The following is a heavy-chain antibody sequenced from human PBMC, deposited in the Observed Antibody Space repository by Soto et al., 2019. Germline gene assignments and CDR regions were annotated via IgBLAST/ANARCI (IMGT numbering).Heavy chain of an antibody. V-gene: IGHV3-66*01. Sequence: DVRLVESGGGLVQPGGSLRLSCAASGVTVGNNYMSWVRQAPGKGLEWVSVTYSGGDKRYADSVKGRFTMSRDSTKNTVYLQMDSLRAEDTAVYFCARNVPVTALGYWGQGSLVTVSS. D-gene: IGHD4-17*01. J-gene: IGHJ4*02. CDR2: TYSGGDK. CDR3: ARNVPVTALGY. CDR1: GVTVGNNY.